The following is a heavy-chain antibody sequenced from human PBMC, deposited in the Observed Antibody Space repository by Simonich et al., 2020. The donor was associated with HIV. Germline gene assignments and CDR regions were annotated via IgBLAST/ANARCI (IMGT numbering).Heavy chain of an antibody. CDR2: LVRSSGNQ. V-gene: IGHV3-21*01. J-gene: IGHJ6*03. CDR3: ARDPGASWWANYYYYMDV. CDR1: GFTFRSYN. D-gene: IGHD2-15*01. Sequence: EVQLVESGGGLVKPGGSLRRSCEASGFTFRSYNMNGVRQATGMGVCCVSSLVRSSGNQNSADAVQGRFTISRDNAKNSLVLQMNSLRAEDTAVYYCARDPGASWWANYYYYMDVWGKGTTVTVSS.